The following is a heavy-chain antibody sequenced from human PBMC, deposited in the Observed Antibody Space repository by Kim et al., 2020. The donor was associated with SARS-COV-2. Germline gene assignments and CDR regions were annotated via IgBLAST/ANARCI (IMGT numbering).Heavy chain of an antibody. CDR1: GFTFSSYA. V-gene: IGHV3-30*04. J-gene: IGHJ5*02. D-gene: IGHD3-10*01. CDR2: ISYDGSNK. CDR3: ARASSGSYYNWFDP. Sequence: GGSLRLSCAASGFTFSSYAMHWVRQAPGKGLEWVAVISYDGSNKYYADSVKGRFTISRDNSKNTLYLQMNSLRAEDTVVYYCARASSGSYYNWFDPWGQGTLVTVSS.